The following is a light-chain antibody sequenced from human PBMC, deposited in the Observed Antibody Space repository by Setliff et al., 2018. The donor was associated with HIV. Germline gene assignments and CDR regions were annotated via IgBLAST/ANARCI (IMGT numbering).Light chain of an antibody. V-gene: IGLV2-23*02. J-gene: IGLJ1*01. CDR3: CSYAGSSTYV. CDR1: SSDVGSYNL. Sequence: QSALTQPASVSGSPGQSITISCTGTSSDVGSYNLVSWYQQHPGKAPKLMIYEVSKRPSGVSNRFSGSKSGNTASLTISGLHAEDEADYYCCSYAGSSTYVFGTGTKVTVL. CDR2: EVS.